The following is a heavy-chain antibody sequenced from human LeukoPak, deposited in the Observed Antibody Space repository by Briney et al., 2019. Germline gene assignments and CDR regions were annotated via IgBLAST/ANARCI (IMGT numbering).Heavy chain of an antibody. D-gene: IGHD5-12*01. V-gene: IGHV1-2*04. CDR1: GNTFTGYY. CDR3: ARVGGYSGYDYGEYYFDY. Sequence: ASVKVSCKASGNTFTGYYMHWVRQAPGQGLEWRGWINPNSGGTNYAQKFQGWVTMTRDTSISTAYMELSRLRSDDTAVYYCARVGGYSGYDYGEYYFDYWGQGTLVTVSS. J-gene: IGHJ4*02. CDR2: INPNSGGT.